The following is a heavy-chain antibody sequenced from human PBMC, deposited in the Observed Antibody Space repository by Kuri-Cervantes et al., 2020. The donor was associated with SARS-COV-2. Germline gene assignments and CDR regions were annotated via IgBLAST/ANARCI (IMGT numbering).Heavy chain of an antibody. V-gene: IGHV1-69*10. J-gene: IGHJ6*02. CDR3: ARDGATIPAKRGYYYYGMDV. CDR2: IIPIFGIA. CDR1: GYTFTSYD. Sequence: SVKVSCKASGYTFTSYDINWVRQATGQGLEWMGGIIPIFGIANYAQKFQGRVTITADKSTSTAYMELSSLRSEDTAVYYCARDGATIPAKRGYYYYGMDVWGQGTTVTVSS. D-gene: IGHD5-12*01.